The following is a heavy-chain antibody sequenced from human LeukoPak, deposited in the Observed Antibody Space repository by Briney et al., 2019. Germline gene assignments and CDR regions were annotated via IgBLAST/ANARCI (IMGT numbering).Heavy chain of an antibody. D-gene: IGHD6-13*01. CDR2: IYHSGST. CDR3: ARKAAAGDFDY. Sequence: SETLSLTCAVSGYSISSGYYWGWSRPPPGKGLEWIGSIYHSGSTYYNPSLKSRVTISVDTSKNQFSLKLSSVTAADTAVYYCARKAAAGDFDYWGQGTLVTVSS. CDR1: GYSISSGYY. V-gene: IGHV4-38-2*01. J-gene: IGHJ4*02.